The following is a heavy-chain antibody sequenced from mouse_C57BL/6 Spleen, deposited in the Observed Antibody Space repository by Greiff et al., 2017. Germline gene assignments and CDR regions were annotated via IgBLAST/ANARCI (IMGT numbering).Heavy chain of an antibody. CDR3: VSLDGYYRAMDY. J-gene: IGHJ4*01. D-gene: IGHD2-3*01. V-gene: IGHV10-1*01. Sequence: EVQGVASGGGLVQPKGSLKLSCAASGFSFNTYAMNWVRQAPGKGLEWVARIRSKSNNYATYYADSVKDRFTISRDDSESMLYLQMNNLKTEDTAMYYCVSLDGYYRAMDYWGQGTSVTVSS. CDR2: IRSKSNNYAT. CDR1: GFSFNTYA.